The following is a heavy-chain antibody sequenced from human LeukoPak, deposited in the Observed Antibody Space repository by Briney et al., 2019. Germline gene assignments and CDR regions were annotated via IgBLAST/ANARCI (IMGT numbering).Heavy chain of an antibody. J-gene: IGHJ3*01. Sequence: PSETLSLTCTVSGGSINSYYWNWIRQPPGKGLELIGYIYYSGSPTHNPSLKSRVTISVDTSKNQFSLQLSSVTAADTAVYYCAGDVMSTALDAFDVWGQGTMVTVSS. V-gene: IGHV4-59*01. CDR3: AGDVMSTALDAFDV. CDR1: GGSINSYY. D-gene: IGHD1-1*01. CDR2: IYYSGSP.